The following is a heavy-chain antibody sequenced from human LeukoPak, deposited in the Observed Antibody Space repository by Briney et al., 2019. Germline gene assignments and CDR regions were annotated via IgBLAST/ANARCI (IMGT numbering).Heavy chain of an antibody. CDR2: ITPTLGVP. CDR3: AGPGDGAFEI. CDR1: GGTFSSYK. Sequence: SVKVSCKASGGTFSSYKITWLRQAPGQGLEWMGTITPTLGVPSYVQKFQGRVSITADRLTSTAYMELSSLSSGDTAVYYCAGPGDGAFEIWGQGTMVTVSS. J-gene: IGHJ3*02. V-gene: IGHV1-69*02. D-gene: IGHD5-24*01.